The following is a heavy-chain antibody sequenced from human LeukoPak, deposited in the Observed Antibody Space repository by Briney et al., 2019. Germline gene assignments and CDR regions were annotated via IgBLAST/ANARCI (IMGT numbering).Heavy chain of an antibody. V-gene: IGHV1-8*01. CDR2: MNLNSGNT. D-gene: IGHD2-2*02. J-gene: IGHJ6*03. Sequence: ASVKVSCRASGYTFTSYDINWVRQATGQGLEWMGWMNLNSGNTGYAQKFQGRVTMTRNSSISTAYMELSSLRSEDTAVYYCARVAAEVVGVPGAIGFGWLRRDYYYMDVWGKGTTVTVSS. CDR3: ARVAAEVVGVPGAIGFGWLRRDYYYMDV. CDR1: GYTFTSYD.